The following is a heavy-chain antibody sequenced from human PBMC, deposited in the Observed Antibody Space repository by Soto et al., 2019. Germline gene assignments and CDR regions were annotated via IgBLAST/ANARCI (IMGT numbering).Heavy chain of an antibody. CDR1: GGSISSYY. CDR3: ARQSVGPYGSGSHFDY. V-gene: IGHV4-59*08. D-gene: IGHD3-10*01. Sequence: QVQLQESGPGLVKPSETLSLTCTVSGGSISSYYWSWIRQPPGKGLEWIGYIYYSGSTNYNPSLKSRFTIPVDPAKTQFSLKLSAVTAADTSVYYCARQSVGPYGSGSHFDYWGQGTLVTVSS. CDR2: IYYSGST. J-gene: IGHJ4*02.